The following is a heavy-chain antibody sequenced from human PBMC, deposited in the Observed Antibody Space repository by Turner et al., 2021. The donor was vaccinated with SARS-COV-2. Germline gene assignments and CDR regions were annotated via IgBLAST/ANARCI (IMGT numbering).Heavy chain of an antibody. CDR3: ATTPNWGFTPY. CDR1: GDSISSTTYY. D-gene: IGHD7-27*01. J-gene: IGHJ4*02. V-gene: IGHV4-39*01. CDR2: SHSSATA. Sequence: QPRLQESGPGLVKPSYTLSLTCTVSGDSISSTTYYWGWIRQPTGKGLEWSGSSHSSATAFYNPSLKSRFNISLDTSNNLFSLRLTSVTASDTAVYYGATTPNWGFTPYWGQGALVIVSS.